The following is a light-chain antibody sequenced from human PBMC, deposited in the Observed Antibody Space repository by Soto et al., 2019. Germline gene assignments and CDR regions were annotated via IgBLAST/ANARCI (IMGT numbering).Light chain of an antibody. CDR3: HQYASEPLT. V-gene: IGKV3-20*01. CDR1: QSVGRDY. J-gene: IGKJ4*01. CDR2: HAS. Sequence: PGVSVTLSCRASQSVGRDYLAWFQHKPGQAPRLLVHHASTRATGVPDRFSGSGSGTDFTFTVSRLEPEYFAIYYCHQYASEPLTFGGGTKVDIK.